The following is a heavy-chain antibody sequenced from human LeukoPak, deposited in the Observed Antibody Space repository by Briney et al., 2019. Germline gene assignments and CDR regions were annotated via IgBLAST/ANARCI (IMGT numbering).Heavy chain of an antibody. D-gene: IGHD5-24*01. J-gene: IGHJ4*02. CDR1: GFTFSSYG. CDR3: AKSGYNRFDY. V-gene: IGHV3-30*02. CDR2: IRYDGSNK. Sequence: GGSLRLSCAASGFTFSSYGMHWVRQAPGKGLEWVAFIRYDGSNKYYADSVKGRFTISGDNSKNTLYLQMNSLRADDTAVYYCAKSGYNRFDYWGQGTLVTVSS.